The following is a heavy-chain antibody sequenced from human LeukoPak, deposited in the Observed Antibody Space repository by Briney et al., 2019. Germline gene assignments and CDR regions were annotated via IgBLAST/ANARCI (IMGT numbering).Heavy chain of an antibody. V-gene: IGHV3-23*01. CDR1: GFTFSSYA. CDR2: ISNDGGGT. D-gene: IGHD3-22*01. Sequence: QPGGSLRLSCAASGFTFSSYAMSWVRQAPGKGLEWVSAISNDGGGTHYADFVKGRFTISRDNSKNTLSLQMNSLRPEDTALYYCAKGNSGYFADLWGQGTVVTVSS. CDR3: AKGNSGYFADL. J-gene: IGHJ5*02.